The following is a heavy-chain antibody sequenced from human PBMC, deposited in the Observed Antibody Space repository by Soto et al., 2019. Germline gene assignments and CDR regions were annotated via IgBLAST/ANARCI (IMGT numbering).Heavy chain of an antibody. Sequence: GGSMRLSCTASGLPFSSYVRHWVRKAPGKGLEWVAVISYDGSNKYYADSVKGRFTISRDNSKNTLYLQMNSLRAEDTAVYYCAKDWTYRAYFDYWGQGTLVTVSS. V-gene: IGHV3-30*18. CDR2: ISYDGSNK. CDR1: GLPFSSYV. J-gene: IGHJ4*02. CDR3: AKDWTYRAYFDY. D-gene: IGHD5-18*01.